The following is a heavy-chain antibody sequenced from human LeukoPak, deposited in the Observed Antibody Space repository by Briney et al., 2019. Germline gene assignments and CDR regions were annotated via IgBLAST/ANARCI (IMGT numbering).Heavy chain of an antibody. CDR1: GGSISSGGYS. CDR2: IYHSGST. D-gene: IGHD2-2*01. CDR3: AREVVVVPAALYWFDP. Sequence: PSQTLSLTCAVSGGSISSGGYSWSWIRQPPGKGLEWIGYIYHSGSTYYNPSLKSRVTISVDRSKNQFSLKLSSVTAADTAVYYCAREVVVVPAALYWFDPWGQGTLVTVSS. V-gene: IGHV4-30-2*01. J-gene: IGHJ5*02.